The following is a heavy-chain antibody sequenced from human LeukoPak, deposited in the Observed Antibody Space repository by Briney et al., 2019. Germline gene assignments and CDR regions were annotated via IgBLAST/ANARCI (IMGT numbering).Heavy chain of an antibody. Sequence: PSQTLSLTCTVSGGSISSGGYYWSWIRQHPGKGLEWIGYIYYSGSTYYNPSLKSRVTISVDTSKNQFSLKLSSLTAADTAVYYCARDPIAADAFDIWGQGTMVTVSS. CDR2: IYYSGST. D-gene: IGHD6-25*01. CDR1: GGSISSGGYY. V-gene: IGHV4-31*03. J-gene: IGHJ3*02. CDR3: ARDPIAADAFDI.